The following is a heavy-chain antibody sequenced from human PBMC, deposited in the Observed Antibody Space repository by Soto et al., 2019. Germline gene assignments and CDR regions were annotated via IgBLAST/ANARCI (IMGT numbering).Heavy chain of an antibody. V-gene: IGHV4-39*01. CDR3: AADTVTLYYYYYGMDV. Sequence: SETLSLTCTASGGSISSNNYHWGWIRQPPGKGLDWIGTIYYSRTTYYKPSLKSRVTISVDTSKNQFSLKLISVTAADTAVYYCAADTVTLYYYYYGMDVWGQGTTVTVSS. J-gene: IGHJ6*02. CDR2: IYYSRTT. D-gene: IGHD4-17*01. CDR1: GGSISSNNYH.